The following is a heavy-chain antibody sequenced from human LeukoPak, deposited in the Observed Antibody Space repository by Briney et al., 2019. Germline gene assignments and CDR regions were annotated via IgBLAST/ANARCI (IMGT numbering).Heavy chain of an antibody. CDR2: INWNGGST. CDR3: ARAQEKYYYDSSGYRFDP. CDR1: GFTFDDYG. J-gene: IGHJ5*02. Sequence: GGSLRLSCAASGFTFDDYGMSWVRQAPGKGLEWVSGINWNGGSTGYADSVKGRFTISRGNAKNSLYLQMNSLRAEDTALYYCARAQEKYYYDSSGYRFDPWGQGTLVTVSS. V-gene: IGHV3-20*04. D-gene: IGHD3-22*01.